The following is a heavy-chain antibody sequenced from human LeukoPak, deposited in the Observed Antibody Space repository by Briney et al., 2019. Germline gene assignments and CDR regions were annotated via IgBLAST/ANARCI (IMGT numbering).Heavy chain of an antibody. Sequence: PGESLKISCKASGYSFDYYWIAWVRQLPGKGLEWMGSIYPDDSDSTYSPSFQGQVTISVDKSINTAYLQWSSLKASNTAIYYCARVGSVTNFGVVSYYFDYWGQGTLVTVSS. D-gene: IGHD3-3*01. J-gene: IGHJ4*02. CDR1: GYSFDYYW. CDR3: ARVGSVTNFGVVSYYFDY. V-gene: IGHV5-51*01. CDR2: IYPDDSDS.